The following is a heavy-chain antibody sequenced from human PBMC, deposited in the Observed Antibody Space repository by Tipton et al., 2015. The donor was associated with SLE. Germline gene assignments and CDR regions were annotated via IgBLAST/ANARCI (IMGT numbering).Heavy chain of an antibody. CDR3: ARGLSLTGYYGDAFDI. CDR1: GFTFSSYT. J-gene: IGHJ4*02. D-gene: IGHD3-9*01. Sequence: SLRLSCAASGFTFSSYTINWVRQAPGKGLEWVSYISSDRSTIYYADSAKGRFSISRDDAKNSLFLQMNSLRVEDTAVYYCARGLSLTGYYGDAFDIWGQGTLVTVSS. V-gene: IGHV3-48*04. CDR2: ISSDRSTI.